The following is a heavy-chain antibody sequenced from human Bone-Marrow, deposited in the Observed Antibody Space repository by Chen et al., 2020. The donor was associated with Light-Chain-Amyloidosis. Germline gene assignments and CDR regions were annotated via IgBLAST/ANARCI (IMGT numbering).Heavy chain of an antibody. V-gene: IGHV5-51*01. CDR1: GYTFPNYW. D-gene: IGHD5-12*01. Sequence: EFQLEQSGPEVKKPGEALKISCKGSGYTFPNYWIGWVRQMPGKGLEWMGVIYPDDSDARYSPSFEGQVTISADKSITTAYLQWRSLKASDTAMYYCARRRDGYNFDYWGQGTLVTVSS. J-gene: IGHJ4*02. CDR2: IYPDDSDA. CDR3: ARRRDGYNFDY.